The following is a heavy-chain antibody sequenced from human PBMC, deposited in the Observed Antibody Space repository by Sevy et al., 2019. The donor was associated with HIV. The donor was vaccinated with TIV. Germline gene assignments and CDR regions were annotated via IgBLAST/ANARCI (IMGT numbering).Heavy chain of an antibody. Sequence: GGSLRLSCTASGFTFGDYAMSWFRQAPGKGLEWVGFIRSKAYGGTTEYAASLKGRFTISRDDSKSIAYLQMNSLKTEDTAVYYCTRDGVVAATGFDYWGQGTLVTVSS. CDR1: GFTFGDYA. CDR3: TRDGVVAATGFDY. J-gene: IGHJ4*02. CDR2: IRSKAYGGTT. D-gene: IGHD2-15*01. V-gene: IGHV3-49*03.